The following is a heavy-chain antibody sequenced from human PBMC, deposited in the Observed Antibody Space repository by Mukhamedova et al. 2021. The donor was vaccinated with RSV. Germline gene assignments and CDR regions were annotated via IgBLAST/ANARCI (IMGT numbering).Heavy chain of an antibody. Sequence: GKGLEWVSSISGSGDGTYYGDSVKGRFTISRDNSKNTLYLQMDSLTVEDMAVYYCANVGSYAIGGQGTLVTVSS. CDR3: ANVGSYAI. J-gene: IGHJ4*02. CDR2: ISGSGDGT. D-gene: IGHD3-16*01. V-gene: IGHV3-23*01.